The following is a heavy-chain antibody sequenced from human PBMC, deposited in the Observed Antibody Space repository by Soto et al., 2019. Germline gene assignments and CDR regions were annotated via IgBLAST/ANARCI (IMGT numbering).Heavy chain of an antibody. V-gene: IGHV3-30-3*01. CDR1: GFTFSSYA. Sequence: PGGSLRLSCAASGFTFSSYAMHWVRQAPGKGLEWVAVISYDGSNKYYADSVKGRFTISRDNSKNTLYLQMNSLRAEDTAVYYCARASYSSGYRPYYYYYGMDVWGQGTTDTVSS. D-gene: IGHD3-22*01. J-gene: IGHJ6*02. CDR3: ARASYSSGYRPYYYYYGMDV. CDR2: ISYDGSNK.